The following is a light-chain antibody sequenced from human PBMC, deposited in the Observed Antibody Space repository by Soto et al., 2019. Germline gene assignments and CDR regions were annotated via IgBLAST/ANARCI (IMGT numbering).Light chain of an antibody. CDR1: QSISSW. V-gene: IGKV1-5*01. CDR2: DAS. J-gene: IGKJ4*01. CDR3: QQYDNYPLT. Sequence: DIQMTQSPSTLSSSVGDRFTITCLASQSISSWLAWYQQKPGKAPKLLIFDASRLESGVPSRFSGSASGTEFTLTISSLQPDDFATYYCQQYDNYPLTFGGGTKVDIK.